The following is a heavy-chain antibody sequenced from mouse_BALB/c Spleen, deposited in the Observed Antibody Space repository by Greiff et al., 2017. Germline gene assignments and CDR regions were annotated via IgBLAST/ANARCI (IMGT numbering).Heavy chain of an antibody. V-gene: IGHV1S56*01. CDR1: GYTFTSYY. D-gene: IGHD2-10*02. CDR3: ARTLVWSYAMDY. J-gene: IGHJ4*01. CDR2: IYPGNVNT. Sequence: QVQLQQSGPELVKPGASVRISCKASGYTFTSYYIHWVKQRPGQGLEWIGWIYPGNVNTKYNEKFKGKATLTADKSSSTAYMQLSSLTSEDSAVYFCARTLVWSYAMDYWGQGTSVTVSS.